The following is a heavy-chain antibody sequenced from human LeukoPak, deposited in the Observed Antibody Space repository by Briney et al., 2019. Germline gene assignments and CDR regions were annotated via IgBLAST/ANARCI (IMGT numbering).Heavy chain of an antibody. J-gene: IGHJ4*02. CDR1: GFTVSSNY. Sequence: GGSLRLSCAASGFTVSSNYMSWVRQAPGKGLEWVSAISGSGGSTYYADSVKGRFAISRDNSKNTLYLQMNSLRAEDTAVYYCAKSLRFLEWLLRENFDYWGQGTLVTVSS. CDR2: ISGSGGST. V-gene: IGHV3-23*01. D-gene: IGHD3-3*01. CDR3: AKSLRFLEWLLRENFDY.